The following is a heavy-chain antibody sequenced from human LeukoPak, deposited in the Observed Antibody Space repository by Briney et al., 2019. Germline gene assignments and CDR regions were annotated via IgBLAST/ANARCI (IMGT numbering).Heavy chain of an antibody. D-gene: IGHD3-22*01. J-gene: IGHJ5*02. CDR1: GFTFSDYY. V-gene: IGHV3-11*01. CDR2: ISSSGGSI. CDR3: ARERDDGTGYYYLNWFDP. Sequence: GGSLRLSCAASGFTFSDYYMSWIRQARGKGLEWVSYISSSGGSISYADSVKGRFTISRDNAKNSLYLQMNGLRADDTAVYYCARERDDGTGYYYLNWFDPWGQGTLVTVSS.